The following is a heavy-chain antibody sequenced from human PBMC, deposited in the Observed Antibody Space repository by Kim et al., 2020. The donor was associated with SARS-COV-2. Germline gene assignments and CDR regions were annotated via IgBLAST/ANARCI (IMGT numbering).Heavy chain of an antibody. Sequence: GGSLRLSCAASGLSFDDSAMNWVRQAPGKGLEWVAVISYDGRNKEYADSVKGRFSISRDNSKTTLSLQMNSLRVEDTAVYYCARGNYYESVSLSDYYNGMDVGCQGTTVTVSS. CDR2: ISYDGRNK. CDR3: ARGNYYESVSLSDYYNGMDV. CDR1: GLSFDDSA. D-gene: IGHD3-10*01. J-gene: IGHJ6*02. V-gene: IGHV3-30-3*01.